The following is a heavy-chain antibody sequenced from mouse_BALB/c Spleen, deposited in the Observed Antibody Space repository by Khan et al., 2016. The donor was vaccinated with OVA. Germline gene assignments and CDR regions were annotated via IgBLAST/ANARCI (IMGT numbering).Heavy chain of an antibody. CDR2: ISGDSNTI. D-gene: IGHD1-1*01. CDR1: GFTFNNYG. V-gene: IGHV5-17*02. J-gene: IGHJ2*01. Sequence: EVQLVESGGGLVQPGGSRKLSCAASGFTFNNYGMHWVRQAPEKGLEWVAYISGDSNTISYVDSVKGRFTISRDNPKITMFLQMTSLMSEDTAMYYCATSYYYGYYFDYWGPGTTLTVS. CDR3: ATSYYYGYYFDY.